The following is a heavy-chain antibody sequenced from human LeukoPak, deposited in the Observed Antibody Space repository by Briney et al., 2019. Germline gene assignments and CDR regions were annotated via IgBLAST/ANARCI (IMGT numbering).Heavy chain of an antibody. J-gene: IGHJ6*03. D-gene: IGHD2-15*01. CDR2: IYYSGSS. CDR1: GGSISNYF. Sequence: SETLSLTCTVSGGSISNYFWSWIRQPPGKGLESIGYIYYSGSSNYSPSLKSRVTISVDTSKNQFSLKLSSVTAADTAVYYCARFPGSAEYRHYYYMDVWGKGTTVTVSS. V-gene: IGHV4-59*01. CDR3: ARFPGSAEYRHYYYMDV.